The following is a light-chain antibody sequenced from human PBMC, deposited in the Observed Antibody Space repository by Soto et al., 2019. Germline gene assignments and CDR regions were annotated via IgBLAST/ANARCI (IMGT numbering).Light chain of an antibody. V-gene: IGLV2-14*01. CDR2: EVS. Sequence: SVLTKPASGSGSPGQSISISCTGTTSDIGTYSYVSWYQQNAGKAPTLIIYEVSHRPSGVSNRFSGSKSGSTASLTISGLQAEDEAHYCCSSTGISTLLFATGTKVTV. J-gene: IGLJ1*01. CDR1: TSDIGTYSY. CDR3: CSSTGISTLL.